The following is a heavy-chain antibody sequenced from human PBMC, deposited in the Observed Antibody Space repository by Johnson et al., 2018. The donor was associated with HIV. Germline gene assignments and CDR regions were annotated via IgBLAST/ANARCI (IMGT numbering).Heavy chain of an antibody. CDR2: IYSGGST. D-gene: IGHD1-26*01. CDR1: GFTFSNYG. J-gene: IGHJ3*01. CDR3: ARGAYHHGFDV. V-gene: IGHV3-NL1*01. Sequence: QVQLVESGGGVVQPGRSLRLSCAASGFTFSNYGMHWVRQAPGKGLEWVAVIYSGGSTYYADSVKGRFSISRDNAKNTLYLQLDSLTVDDTAVYYCARGAYHHGFDVWGQGTMVTVSS.